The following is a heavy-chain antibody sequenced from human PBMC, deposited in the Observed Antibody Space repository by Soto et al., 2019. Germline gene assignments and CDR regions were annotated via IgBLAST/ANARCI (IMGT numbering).Heavy chain of an antibody. CDR3: ARQIGYCSSTSCYFSY. D-gene: IGHD2-2*01. J-gene: IGHJ4*02. V-gene: IGHV4-39*01. CDR2: IYYSGST. Sequence: PSETLSLTCTVSGGSISSSSYYWGWIRQPPGKGLEWIGSIYYSGSTYYNPSLKSRVTISVDTSKNQFSLKLSSVTAADAAVYYCARQIGYCSSTSCYFSYWGQGTLVTVSS. CDR1: GGSISSSSYY.